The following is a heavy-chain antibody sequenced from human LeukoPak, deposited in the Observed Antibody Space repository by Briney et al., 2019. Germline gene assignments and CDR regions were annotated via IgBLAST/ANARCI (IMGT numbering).Heavy chain of an antibody. Sequence: SETLSLTCTVSGGSISSYYWSWIRQPPGKGLEWIGNIYYSGSTNYNPSLKIRVAISVDTSKNQFSLKLSSVTVADTAVYYCARDPDTVTTNWGQGTLVTVSS. V-gene: IGHV4-59*12. CDR3: ARDPDTVTTN. D-gene: IGHD4-17*01. CDR1: GGSISSYY. CDR2: IYYSGST. J-gene: IGHJ4*02.